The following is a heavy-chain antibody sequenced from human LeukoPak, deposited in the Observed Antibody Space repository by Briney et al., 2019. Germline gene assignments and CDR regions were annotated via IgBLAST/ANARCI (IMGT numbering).Heavy chain of an antibody. CDR1: GFTFSGYP. V-gene: IGHV3-64*01. CDR2: ISPNGDST. Sequence: GGSLRLSCVASGFTFSGYPMHWVRQAPGKGLEYVSAISPNGDSTYYANSVKGRFTISRDNSKDTLYPQMGSLRVEDMAVYYCARDRASDYWGQGTLVTVSS. CDR3: ARDRASDY. J-gene: IGHJ4*02.